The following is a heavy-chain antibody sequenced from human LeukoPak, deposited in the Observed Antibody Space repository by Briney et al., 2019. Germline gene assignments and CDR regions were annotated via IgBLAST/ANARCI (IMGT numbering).Heavy chain of an antibody. CDR2: INPNSGGT. Sequence: ASVKVSCKASGYTFTGYYMHWVRQAPGQGHEWMRWINPNSGGTNYAQKFQGRVTMTRDTSISTAYMELSRLRSDDTAVYYCAREAMVRGVIILMNWFDPWGQGTLVTVSS. D-gene: IGHD3-10*01. J-gene: IGHJ5*02. CDR3: AREAMVRGVIILMNWFDP. CDR1: GYTFTGYY. V-gene: IGHV1-2*02.